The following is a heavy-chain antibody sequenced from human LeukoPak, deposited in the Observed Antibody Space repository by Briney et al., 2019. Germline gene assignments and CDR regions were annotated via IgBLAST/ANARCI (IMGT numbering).Heavy chain of an antibody. CDR2: INHSGST. Sequence: SETLSLTCAVYGGSFSDYYWSWIRQPPGKGLEWIGEINHSGSTNYNPSLKSRVTISVDTSKNQFSLKLSSVTAADTAVYYCARDVIVVVVAATHAFDIWGQGTMVTVSS. J-gene: IGHJ3*02. D-gene: IGHD2-15*01. V-gene: IGHV4-34*01. CDR1: GGSFSDYY. CDR3: ARDVIVVVVAATHAFDI.